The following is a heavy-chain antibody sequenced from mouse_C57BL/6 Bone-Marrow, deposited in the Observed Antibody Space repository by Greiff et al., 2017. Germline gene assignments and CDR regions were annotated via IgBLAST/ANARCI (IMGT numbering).Heavy chain of an antibody. J-gene: IGHJ4*01. CDR2: IDPSDSYT. D-gene: IGHD1-1*01. CDR3: ARDSYYYGSSYYAMDY. CDR1: GYTFTSYW. Sequence: VQLQQPGAELVMPGASVKLSCKASGYTFTSYWMHWVKQRPGQGLEWIGEIDPSDSYTNYNQKFKGKSTLTVDKSSSTAYIQRSSLTSEDSAVYYWARDSYYYGSSYYAMDYWGQGTSVTVSS. V-gene: IGHV1-69*01.